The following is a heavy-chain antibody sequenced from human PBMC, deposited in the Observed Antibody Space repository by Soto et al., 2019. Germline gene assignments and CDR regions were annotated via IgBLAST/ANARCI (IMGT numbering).Heavy chain of an antibody. CDR1: GGSISSYY. J-gene: IGHJ6*04. CDR2: IYYSGST. Sequence: SETLSLTCTVSGGSISSYYWSWIRQPPGKGLEWIGYIYYSGSTNYNPSLKSRVTISVDTSKNQFSLKLSSVTAADTAVYYCARALLRLEEVWGKGTTVTVSS. D-gene: IGHD1-1*01. V-gene: IGHV4-59*01. CDR3: ARALLRLEEV.